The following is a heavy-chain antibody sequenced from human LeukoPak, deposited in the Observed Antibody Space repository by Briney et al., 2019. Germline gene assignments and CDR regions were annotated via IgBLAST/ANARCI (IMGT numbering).Heavy chain of an antibody. CDR1: GFTFSNAW. J-gene: IGHJ4*02. Sequence: GGSLRLSCAASGFTFSNAWMSWVRQAPGKGLEWVGRIKSKTDGGTTDHAAPVKGRFTISRDDSKNTLYLQMNSLKTEDTAVYYCTTEDSSSWYYFDYWGQGTLVTVSS. D-gene: IGHD6-13*01. V-gene: IGHV3-15*01. CDR2: IKSKTDGGTT. CDR3: TTEDSSSWYYFDY.